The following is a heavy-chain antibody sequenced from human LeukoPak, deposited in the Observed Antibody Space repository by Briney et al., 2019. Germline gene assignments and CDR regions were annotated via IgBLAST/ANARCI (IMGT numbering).Heavy chain of an antibody. Sequence: GGSLRLSCTASGFTFSSYAMSWVRQAPGKGLEWVSAISGSGGSTYYADSVKGRFTISRDNSKNTLYLQMNSLRAEDTAVYYCAKSIGYNTLLFDYWGQGTLVTVSS. D-gene: IGHD5-24*01. CDR3: AKSIGYNTLLFDY. CDR2: ISGSGGST. V-gene: IGHV3-23*01. CDR1: GFTFSSYA. J-gene: IGHJ4*02.